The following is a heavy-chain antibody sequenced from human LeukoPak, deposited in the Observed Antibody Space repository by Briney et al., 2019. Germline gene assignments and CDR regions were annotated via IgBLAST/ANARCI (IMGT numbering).Heavy chain of an antibody. CDR1: GFPFSTLG. CDR2: IGSDGDGT. D-gene: IGHD1-14*01. J-gene: IGHJ4*01. CDR3: VSPVFINF. V-gene: IGHV3-64D*06. Sequence: AGGSLRLSSSASGFPFSTLGMHWVRQAPGKGLEHVSTIGSDGDGTYYADSVKDRFIISRDNSKNAVYLQMSSLRPEDTAVYYCVSPVFINFWGQGTLVTVSS.